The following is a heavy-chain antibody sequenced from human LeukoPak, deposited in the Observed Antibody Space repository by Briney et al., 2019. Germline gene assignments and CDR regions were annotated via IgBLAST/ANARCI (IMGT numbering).Heavy chain of an antibody. D-gene: IGHD6-13*01. J-gene: IGHJ4*02. CDR2: SYYSGNT. V-gene: IGHV4-39*07. CDR3: ARGTAGGRGWYFDH. CDR1: GGSISTSSYY. Sequence: SETLSLTCTVSGGSISTSSYYWGWIRQPPGRELEWIGSSYYSGNTYYHPSLKTRVTISLDTSRNQFSLKLTSVTAADTAVYYCARGTAGGRGWYFDHWGQGTLVTVSS.